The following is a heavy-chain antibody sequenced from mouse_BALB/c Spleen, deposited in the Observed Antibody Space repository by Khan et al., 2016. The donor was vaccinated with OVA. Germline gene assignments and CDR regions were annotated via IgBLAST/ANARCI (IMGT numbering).Heavy chain of an antibody. CDR1: GFSLTNYG. V-gene: IGHV2-6-1*01. Sequence: QVQLKESGPGLVAPSQSLSITCTISGFSLTNYGVHWVRQPPGKGLEWLVVIWSDGSTTYNSDLKSRLTISKDNSKSQVFLKMNSLQTEDTAMYFCARQPYYHYNIMDYWGQGTAVTVSS. J-gene: IGHJ4*01. CDR2: IWSDGST. CDR3: ARQPYYHYNIMDY. D-gene: IGHD2-10*01.